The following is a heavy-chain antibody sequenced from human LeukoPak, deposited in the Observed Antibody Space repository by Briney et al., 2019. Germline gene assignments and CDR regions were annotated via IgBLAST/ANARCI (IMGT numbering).Heavy chain of an antibody. CDR2: ISSSSSYI. J-gene: IGHJ6*02. D-gene: IGHD6-13*01. Sequence: GGSLRLSCAASGFTFSSYSMNWVRQAPGKGLEWVSSISSSSSYIYYADSVKGRFTISRDNAKNSLYLQMNSLRAEDTDVYYCSRAIAAAGNYYYGMDVWGQGTTVTVSS. V-gene: IGHV3-21*01. CDR3: SRAIAAAGNYYYGMDV. CDR1: GFTFSSYS.